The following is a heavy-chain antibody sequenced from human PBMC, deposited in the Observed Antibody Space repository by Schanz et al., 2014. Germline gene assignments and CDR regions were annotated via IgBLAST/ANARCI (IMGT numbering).Heavy chain of an antibody. V-gene: IGHV1-69*04. D-gene: IGHD4-17*01. Sequence: QVRLVQSGAEVKKPGSSVKVSCKSSGATFNSYAFGWVRQAPGQGFEWVGSIIPPLRQTRYAQKFEERVIIPADNSTTTVYMDLASLTSDDTAVYFCARIIDGDYLYWGQGTLVTVSS. J-gene: IGHJ4*02. CDR1: GATFNSYA. CDR2: IIPPLRQT. CDR3: ARIIDGDYLY.